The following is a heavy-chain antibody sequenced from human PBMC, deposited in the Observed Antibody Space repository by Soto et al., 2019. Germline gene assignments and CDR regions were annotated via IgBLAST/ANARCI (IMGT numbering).Heavy chain of an antibody. CDR3: AKDRLPDHFDSSGLDH. CDR1: GYTFSGFY. CDR2: INPNSGGT. J-gene: IGHJ4*02. D-gene: IGHD3-22*01. Sequence: ASVKVSCKASGYTFSGFYMHWVRQAPGQGLEWMGWINPNSGGTKSAEKFQGRFTISRDNSRSTLYLHMNSLRVEDTAVYYCAKDRLPDHFDSSGLDHWGQGTLVTVSS. V-gene: IGHV1-2*02.